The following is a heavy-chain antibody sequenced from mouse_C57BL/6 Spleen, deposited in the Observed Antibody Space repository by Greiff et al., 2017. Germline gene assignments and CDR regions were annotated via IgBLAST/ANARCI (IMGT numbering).Heavy chain of an antibody. CDR1: GYSITSGYY. CDR3: AREGDYYGYHAMDY. D-gene: IGHD1-1*01. Sequence: VQLQQSGPGLVKPSQSLSLTCSVTGYSITSGYYWNWIRQFPGNKLEWMGYISYDGSNNYNPSLKNRISITRDTSKNQFFLKLNSVTTEDTATYYSAREGDYYGYHAMDYWGQGTSVTVSS. V-gene: IGHV3-6*01. J-gene: IGHJ4*01. CDR2: ISYDGSN.